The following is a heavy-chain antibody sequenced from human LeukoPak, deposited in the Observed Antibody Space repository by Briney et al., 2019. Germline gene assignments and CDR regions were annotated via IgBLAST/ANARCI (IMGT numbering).Heavy chain of an antibody. CDR1: GFTFNNYG. Sequence: PGGSLRLSCAASGFTFNNYGMHWVRQAPGKGLEWAAFIRYDGSNKYYADSVKGRFTISRDNSKNTLYLQMNSLRAEDTAVYYCAKLLYWYIDLWGRGTLVTVSS. CDR3: AKLLYWYIDL. D-gene: IGHD2-15*01. V-gene: IGHV3-30*02. J-gene: IGHJ2*01. CDR2: IRYDGSNK.